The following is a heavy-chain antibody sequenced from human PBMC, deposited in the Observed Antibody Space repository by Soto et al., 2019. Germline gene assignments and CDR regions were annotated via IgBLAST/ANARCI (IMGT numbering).Heavy chain of an antibody. CDR1: GESISSSPHY. Sequence: SESLSLTCIVSGESISSSPHYWGWIRQPPGKGLEWIGSIYYSGRTYYNPSFKSRVTISIDTSKNQFSLKLSSVTATDTAVYYCARQRTTVVTQAYFDHWGQGALVTVS. J-gene: IGHJ4*02. V-gene: IGHV4-39*01. CDR3: ARQRTTVVTQAYFDH. D-gene: IGHD2-21*02. CDR2: IYYSGRT.